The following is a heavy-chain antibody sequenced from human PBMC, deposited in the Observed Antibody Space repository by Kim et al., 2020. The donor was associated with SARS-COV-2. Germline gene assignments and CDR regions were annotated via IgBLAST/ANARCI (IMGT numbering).Heavy chain of an antibody. CDR3: ARDSSNVPAYYDILTGYLIGEVLPTSKYGMDV. V-gene: IGHV3-21*01. D-gene: IGHD3-9*01. Sequence: GGSLRLSCAASGFTFSSYSMNWVRQAPGKGLEWVSSISSSSSYIYYADSVKGRFTISRDNAKNSLYLQMNSLRAEDTAAYYCARDSSNVPAYYDILTGYLIGEVLPTSKYGMDVWGQGTKVTVPS. J-gene: IGHJ6*02. CDR2: ISSSSSYI. CDR1: GFTFSSYS.